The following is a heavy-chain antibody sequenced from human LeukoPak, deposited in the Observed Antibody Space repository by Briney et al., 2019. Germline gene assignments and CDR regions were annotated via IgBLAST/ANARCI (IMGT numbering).Heavy chain of an antibody. CDR2: IKQDGSEK. CDR3: AREGDFWSGYPPDY. J-gene: IGHJ4*02. D-gene: IGHD3-3*01. V-gene: IGHV3-7*01. CDR1: GFTFSNYW. Sequence: PGGSLRLSCAASGFTFSNYWMSWVRQAPGKGLEWVANIKQDGSEKCYVDSVKGRFTISRDNAKKSLYLQMNSLRAEDTAVYYCAREGDFWSGYPPDYWGQGTLVTVSS.